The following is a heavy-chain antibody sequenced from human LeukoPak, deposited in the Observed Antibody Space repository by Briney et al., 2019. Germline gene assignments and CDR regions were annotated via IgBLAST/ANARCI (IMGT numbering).Heavy chain of an antibody. D-gene: IGHD2-15*01. CDR1: GDSISNYY. V-gene: IGHV4-59*13. J-gene: IGHJ4*02. CDR2: IYYSGST. Sequence: SETLSLTCTVSGDSISNYYWSWIRQPLGKGLEWIGYIYYSGSTNYNPSLKSRVTISVDTSKNQFSLKLSSVTAADTAVYYCARARRGARNIYYYFDYWGQGTLVTVSS. CDR3: ARARRGARNIYYYFDY.